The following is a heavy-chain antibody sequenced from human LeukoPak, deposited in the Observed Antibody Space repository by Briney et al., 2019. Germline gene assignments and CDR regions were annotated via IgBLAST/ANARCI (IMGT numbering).Heavy chain of an antibody. V-gene: IGHV4-59*01. J-gene: IGHJ5*02. CDR3: ARGVGCSGGTCYSVYWLDP. CDR1: GASTSAYY. Sequence: SETLSLTCTVSGASTSAYYWSWIRQPPGKGLEWIGYIHYSGNTKYSSSLKSRVTTSVDTSRSQFSLKLSSVTAADTAVYYCARGVGCSGGTCYSVYWLDPWGQGTLVTVSS. D-gene: IGHD2-15*01. CDR2: IHYSGNT.